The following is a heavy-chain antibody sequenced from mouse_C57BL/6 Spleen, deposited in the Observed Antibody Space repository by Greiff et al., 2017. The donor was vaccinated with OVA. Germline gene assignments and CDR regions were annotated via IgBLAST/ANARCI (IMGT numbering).Heavy chain of an antibody. CDR3: TKDGYYHWYFDV. CDR1: GYTFTDYE. J-gene: IGHJ1*03. Sequence: QVQLQQSGAELVRPGASVTLSCKASGYTFTDYEMHWVKQTPVHGLEWIGAIDPETGGTAYNQKFKGKAILTADKSSSTAYMELRSLTSEDSAVYYCTKDGYYHWYFDVWGTGTTVTVSS. D-gene: IGHD2-3*01. V-gene: IGHV1-15*01. CDR2: IDPETGGT.